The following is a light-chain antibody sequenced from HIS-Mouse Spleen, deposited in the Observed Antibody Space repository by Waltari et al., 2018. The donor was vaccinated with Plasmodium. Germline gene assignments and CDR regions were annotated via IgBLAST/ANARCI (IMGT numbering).Light chain of an antibody. Sequence: EIVLTQSPATLSVSPGERATLSCRARQSVSSNLAWYQQKPGQAPRPLIYGASTRATGIPARFSGSGSGTEFTLTISSLQSEDFAVYYCQQYNNWPFTFGPGTKVDIK. J-gene: IGKJ3*01. CDR2: GAS. CDR1: QSVSSN. V-gene: IGKV3-15*01. CDR3: QQYNNWPFT.